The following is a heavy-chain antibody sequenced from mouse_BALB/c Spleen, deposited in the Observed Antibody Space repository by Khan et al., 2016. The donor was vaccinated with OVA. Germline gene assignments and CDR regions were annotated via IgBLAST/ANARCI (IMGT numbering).Heavy chain of an antibody. CDR2: IWSDGRT. CDR1: GFSLTNYA. V-gene: IGHV2-6-2*01. J-gene: IGHJ4*01. CDR3: ARHQFPLSMDS. Sequence: VQLKESGPDLVAPSQSLSITCTVSGFSLTNYAIHWVRQPPGKGLEWPVVIWSDGRTTYNSALKSRLSISKDNSKSQVFLKINSLQTDDTAMYYCARHQFPLSMDSWGQGISVTVSS.